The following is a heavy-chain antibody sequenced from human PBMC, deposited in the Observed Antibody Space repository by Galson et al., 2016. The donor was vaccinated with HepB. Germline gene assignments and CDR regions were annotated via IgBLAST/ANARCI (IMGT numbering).Heavy chain of an antibody. J-gene: IGHJ3*02. CDR3: ARVPEWRDAFDI. D-gene: IGHD3-3*01. CDR1: GGSISPYY. Sequence: ATLSLTCTVSGGSISPYYWSWIRQPPGKGLEWVGHNYYTWSINYNPSLTSRVTISVDASRNHFSLKMTSVTAADTAVYYCARVPEWRDAFDIWGQGTIVTVSS. V-gene: IGHV4-59*01. CDR2: NYYTWSI.